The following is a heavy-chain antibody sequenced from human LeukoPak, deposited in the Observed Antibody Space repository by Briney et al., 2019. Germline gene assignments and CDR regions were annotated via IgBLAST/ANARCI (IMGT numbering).Heavy chain of an antibody. Sequence: GGSLRLSCAASGFTFSSYWMSWVRQAPGKGLEWVANIKEDGSEKYYVDSVKGRFTISRDNAKNSLYLQMNSLRAEDTAVYHCARDGLTGGPDYWGQGTLVPVSS. D-gene: IGHD2-8*02. CDR1: GFTFSSYW. J-gene: IGHJ4*02. CDR2: IKEDGSEK. V-gene: IGHV3-7*03. CDR3: ARDGLTGGPDY.